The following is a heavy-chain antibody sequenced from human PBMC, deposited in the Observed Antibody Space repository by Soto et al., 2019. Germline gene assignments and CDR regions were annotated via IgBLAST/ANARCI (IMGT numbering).Heavy chain of an antibody. J-gene: IGHJ4*02. CDR3: ARGPRGWYGFDY. V-gene: IGHV3-74*01. CDR2: INFDGSTT. Sequence: EVQLVESGGGLVQPGGSLRLSCAGSGFALSSSWMHWVRQDPGKGLVWVSRINFDGSTTDYADSVRGRFTISRDNAKNTPYLEMNSLRVDDTAVYHCARGPRGWYGFDYWGQGTLVTVSS. D-gene: IGHD6-19*01. CDR1: GFALSSSW.